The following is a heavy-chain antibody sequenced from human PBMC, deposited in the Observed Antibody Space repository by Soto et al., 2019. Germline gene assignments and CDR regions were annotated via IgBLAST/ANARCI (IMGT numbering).Heavy chain of an antibody. CDR2: ISGSGGST. CDR3: AKFGYSSSSRGRTYYGMDV. CDR1: GFTFSSYA. J-gene: IGHJ6*02. D-gene: IGHD6-6*01. Sequence: PGGSLRLSCAASGFTFSSYAMSWVRQAPGKGLEWVSAISGSGGSTYYADSVKGRFTISRDNSKNTLYLQMNSLRAEDTAVYYCAKFGYSSSSRGRTYYGMDVWGQGTTVTISS. V-gene: IGHV3-23*01.